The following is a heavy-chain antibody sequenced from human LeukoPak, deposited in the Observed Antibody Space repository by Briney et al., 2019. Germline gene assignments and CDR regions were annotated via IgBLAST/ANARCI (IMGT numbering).Heavy chain of an antibody. CDR3: AKDHEWLVINGPFDY. D-gene: IGHD3-3*01. CDR1: GFTFSSYG. J-gene: IGHJ4*02. CDR2: ISYDGSNK. V-gene: IGHV3-30*18. Sequence: GGSLRLSCAASGFTFSSYGMHWVRQAPGQGQEWVAVISYDGSNKYYADSVKGRFTISRDNSKNTLYLQMNSLRAEDTAVYYCAKDHEWLVINGPFDYWGQGTLVTVSS.